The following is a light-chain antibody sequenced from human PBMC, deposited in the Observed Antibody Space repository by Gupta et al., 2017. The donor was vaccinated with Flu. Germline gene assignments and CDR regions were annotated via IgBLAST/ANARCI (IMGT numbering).Light chain of an antibody. CDR2: KAS. CDR3: QQENEYRST. Sequence: DVQMTQSPSTLSASVGDRVTITCRASQSVGDWLAWYHQKPGKAPKLLIHKASTPESGVPSSISGSGSGRDFTLTISSRQPEDFGSYFCQQENEYRSTFGLGTRLEI. J-gene: IGKJ2*01. V-gene: IGKV1-5*03. CDR1: QSVGDW.